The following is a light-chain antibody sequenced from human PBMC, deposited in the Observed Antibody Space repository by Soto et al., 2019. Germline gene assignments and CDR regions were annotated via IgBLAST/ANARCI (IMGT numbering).Light chain of an antibody. V-gene: IGLV2-23*02. CDR2: EVN. CDR1: STDIGRYDL. Sequence: QSVLTQPASVSRSPGQSVTISCTGASTDIGRYDLVAWYQQDPGKAPKLMIYEVNKRPSGVSDRFSGSKSGNTASLTISGLQAEDEADYFCSSHAGRGSIIFGGGTKVTVL. J-gene: IGLJ2*01. CDR3: SSHAGRGSII.